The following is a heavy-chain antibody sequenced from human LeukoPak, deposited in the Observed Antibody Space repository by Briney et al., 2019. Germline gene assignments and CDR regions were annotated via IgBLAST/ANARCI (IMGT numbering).Heavy chain of an antibody. V-gene: IGHV3-53*04. CDR2: IHSGGST. J-gene: IGHJ3*02. CDR1: DFTVSSYF. Sequence: PGGFLRLSCAASDFTVSSYFMSWVRQAPGKGLEWVSVIHSGGSTLYADSVKGRFTISRHNSKNTLYLQVNSLRPEDTAVYFCARGGSSGNDYSSFDIWGQGTMVTVSS. CDR3: ARGGSSGNDYSSFDI. D-gene: IGHD5-12*01.